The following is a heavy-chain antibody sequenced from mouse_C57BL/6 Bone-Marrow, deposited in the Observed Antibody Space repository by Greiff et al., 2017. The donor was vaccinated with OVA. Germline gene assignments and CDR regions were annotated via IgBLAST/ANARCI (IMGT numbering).Heavy chain of an antibody. CDR3: ARGIIGYGSSHWYFDV. CDR1: GYTFTSYG. CDR2: IYPRSGNT. V-gene: IGHV1-81*01. D-gene: IGHD1-1*01. Sequence: QVQLQQSGAELARPGASVKLSCNASGYTFTSYGISWVKQRTGQGLEWIGEIYPRSGNTYYNEKFKGTDTLTADKSSSTAYMELRSLTSEDSAVYFCARGIIGYGSSHWYFDVWGTGTTVTVSS. J-gene: IGHJ1*03.